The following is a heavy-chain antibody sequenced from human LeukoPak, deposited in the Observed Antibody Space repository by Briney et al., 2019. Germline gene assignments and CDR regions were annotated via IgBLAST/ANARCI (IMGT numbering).Heavy chain of an antibody. Sequence: ASVKVSCKASGYAFTSYGISWVRQAPGQGLEWMGWISAYNGNTNYAQKLQGRVTMTTDTSTSTAYMELRSLRSDDTAVYYCARARYCSSTSCYRRPFDIWGQGTMVTVSS. D-gene: IGHD2-2*02. CDR1: GYAFTSYG. CDR2: ISAYNGNT. J-gene: IGHJ3*02. V-gene: IGHV1-18*01. CDR3: ARARYCSSTSCYRRPFDI.